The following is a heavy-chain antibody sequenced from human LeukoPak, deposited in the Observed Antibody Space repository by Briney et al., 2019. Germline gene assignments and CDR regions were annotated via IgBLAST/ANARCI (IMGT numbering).Heavy chain of an antibody. CDR3: ARELRYSSSWYGGYYFDY. D-gene: IGHD6-13*01. J-gene: IGHJ4*02. Sequence: PPETLSLTCTVSGYSISSGYYWGWIRQPPGKGLEWIGSIYHSGSTYYNPSLKSRVTISVDTSKNQFSLKLSSVTAADTAVYYCARELRYSSSWYGGYYFDYWGQGTLVTVSP. V-gene: IGHV4-38-2*02. CDR2: IYHSGST. CDR1: GYSISSGYY.